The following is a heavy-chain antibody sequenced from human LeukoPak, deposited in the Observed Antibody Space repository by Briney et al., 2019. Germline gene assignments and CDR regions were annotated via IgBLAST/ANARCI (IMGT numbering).Heavy chain of an antibody. CDR3: ARDVDIVVVPAANYYYGMDV. V-gene: IGHV1-18*01. CDR2: ISAYNGNT. Sequence: ASVKVSCKASGYTFTSYGISWVRQAPGQGLEWMGWISAYNGNTNYAQKLQGRVTMATDTSTSTAYMELRSLRSDDTAVYYCARDVDIVVVPAANYYYGMDVWGQGTTVTVSS. CDR1: GYTFTSYG. J-gene: IGHJ6*02. D-gene: IGHD2-2*03.